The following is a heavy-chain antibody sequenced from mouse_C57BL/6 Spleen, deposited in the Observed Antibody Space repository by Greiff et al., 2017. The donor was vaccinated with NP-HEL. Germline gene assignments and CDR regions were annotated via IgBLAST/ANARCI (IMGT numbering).Heavy chain of an antibody. CDR3: ARDYYGSSFYFDY. CDR2: INPNNGGT. CDR1: GYTFTDYN. J-gene: IGHJ2*01. D-gene: IGHD1-1*01. Sequence: EVQLQQSGPELVKPGASVKIPCKASGYTFTDYNMDWVKQSHGKSLAWIGDINPNNGGTIYNQKFKGKATLTVDKSSSTAYMELRSLTSEDTAVYYCARDYYGSSFYFDYWGQGTTLTVSS. V-gene: IGHV1-18*01.